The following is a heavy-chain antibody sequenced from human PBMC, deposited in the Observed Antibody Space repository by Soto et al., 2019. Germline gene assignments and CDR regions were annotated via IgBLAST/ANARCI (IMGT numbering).Heavy chain of an antibody. CDR3: AKDRHPDGIWSFDL. CDR1: GFIFRTYT. V-gene: IGHV3-23*01. CDR2: IGSGGDP. J-gene: IGHJ4*02. Sequence: GGSLRLSCAASGFIFRTYTMNWVRQAPGKGLERVSGIGSGGDPHYADSVKGRVTISRDNSKNMVFLQINSLIAEDTAVYYCAKDRHPDGIWSFDLWGQGTPVTVSS. D-gene: IGHD1-20*01.